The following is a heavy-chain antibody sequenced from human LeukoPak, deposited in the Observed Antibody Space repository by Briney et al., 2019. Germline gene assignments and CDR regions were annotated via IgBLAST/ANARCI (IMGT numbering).Heavy chain of an antibody. J-gene: IGHJ4*02. Sequence: GASVKVSCKASGYTFTSYGISWVRQAPGQGIERMGWISAYNGNTDYAQKLKGRVTMTTDTSTSTAYMELRSLRSDDTAVYYCARDQSGWVDYWGQGTLVTVSS. CDR3: ARDQSGWVDY. V-gene: IGHV1-18*01. D-gene: IGHD6-19*01. CDR2: ISAYNGNT. CDR1: GYTFTSYG.